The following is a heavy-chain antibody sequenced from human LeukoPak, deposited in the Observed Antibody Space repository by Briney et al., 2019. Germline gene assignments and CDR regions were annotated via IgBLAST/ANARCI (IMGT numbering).Heavy chain of an antibody. CDR1: GFTFSSYS. J-gene: IGHJ4*02. CDR2: ISSSSSYI. CDR3: ARDRLAAAGSWYFDY. Sequence: PGGSLRLSCAASGFTFSSYSMNWVRQAPGKGLEWVSSISSSSSYIYYADSVKGRFTISRDNAKTSLYLQMNSLRAEDTAVYYCARDRLAAAGSWYFDYWGQGTLVTVS. V-gene: IGHV3-21*01. D-gene: IGHD6-13*01.